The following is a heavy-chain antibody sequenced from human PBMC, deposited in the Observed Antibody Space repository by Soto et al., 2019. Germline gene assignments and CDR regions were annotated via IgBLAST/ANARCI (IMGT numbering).Heavy chain of an antibody. D-gene: IGHD3-16*02. V-gene: IGHV1-69*01. J-gene: IGHJ5*02. CDR3: ARASMMTCGGIIVRDNWFDP. CDR1: GGTFSSYA. CDR2: IIPSFGTA. Sequence: QVQLVQSGAEVKKPGSSVKVSCKASGGTFSSYAISWGRQAPGQRLEWMGGIIPSFGTANYAQKLQGRVTITADASTSTGYMELSRMRSEETAVYYCARASMMTCGGIIVRDNWFDPWGQGTLVTVSS.